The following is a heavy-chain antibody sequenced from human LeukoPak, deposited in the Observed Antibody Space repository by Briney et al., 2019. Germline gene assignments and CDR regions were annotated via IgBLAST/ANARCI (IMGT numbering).Heavy chain of an antibody. D-gene: IGHD3-22*01. CDR3: ARAYYYDSSGYYYFDY. J-gene: IGHJ4*02. CDR2: IYSGGST. V-gene: IGHV3-66*02. Sequence: GSLRLSCAASGFTVSSNYMSWVRQAPGKGLEWVSVIYSGGSTYYADSVKGRFTISRDNSKNTLYLQMNSLRAEDTAVYYCARAYYYDSSGYYYFDYWGQGTLVTVSS. CDR1: GFTVSSNY.